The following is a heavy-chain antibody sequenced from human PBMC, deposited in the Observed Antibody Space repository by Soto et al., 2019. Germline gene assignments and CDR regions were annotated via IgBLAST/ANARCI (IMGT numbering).Heavy chain of an antibody. D-gene: IGHD3-22*01. Sequence: SETLSLTCTVSGGSISSSSFHWGWIRQPPGKGLEWIGSIYYSGSTYYSPSLKSRVTISVDTSKNQFSLKLSSVTAADTALYCARARQYYDCELDPWGQGTLVTVSS. CDR1: GGSISSSSFH. CDR3: ARARQYYDCELDP. CDR2: IYYSGST. V-gene: IGHV4-39*07. J-gene: IGHJ5*02.